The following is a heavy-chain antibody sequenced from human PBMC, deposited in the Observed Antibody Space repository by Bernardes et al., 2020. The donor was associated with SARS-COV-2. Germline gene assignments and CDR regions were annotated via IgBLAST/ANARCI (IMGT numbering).Heavy chain of an antibody. Sequence: GGPLRLSCAAAGLTFSSCTRNWVRKAPGKGLEWISSISTSSSYISYSDSVRGRFTNSRDNAKNSVSLQMNSLRAEDTAVYYCARVDFSNLYYFDYWGQGTPVTVSS. CDR1: GLTFSSCT. CDR3: ARVDFSNLYYFDY. V-gene: IGHV3-21*06. D-gene: IGHD4-4*01. J-gene: IGHJ4*02. CDR2: ISTSSSYI.